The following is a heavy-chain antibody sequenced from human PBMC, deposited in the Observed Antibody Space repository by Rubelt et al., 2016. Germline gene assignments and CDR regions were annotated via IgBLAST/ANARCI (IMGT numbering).Heavy chain of an antibody. J-gene: IGHJ3*02. Sequence: QVQLVQSGAEVKKPGASVKVSCKASGYTFTSYGISWVRQAPGQGLEWMGWISAYNGNTNYAQKLQVRVNMSRDTSTGTAYMELRSLGSDDTAVDYCARRDGYNWDDAFDIWGQGTMVTVSS. CDR1: GYTFTSYG. CDR3: ARRDGYNWDDAFDI. CDR2: ISAYNGNT. D-gene: IGHD5-24*01. V-gene: IGHV1-18*01.